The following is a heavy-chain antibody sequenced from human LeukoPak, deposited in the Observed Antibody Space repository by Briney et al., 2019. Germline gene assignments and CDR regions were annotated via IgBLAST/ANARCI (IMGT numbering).Heavy chain of an antibody. CDR2: ISSSGSTI. CDR1: GFTSSDDY. Sequence: GRSLRLSCAASGFTSSDDYMSWIPQAPWKGLEWVSYISSSGSTICYADSVKGRFTISRDNGKNSLSLQMNSLRAEDTAVYYCARVEYIYGYGSWGQGTLVTVSS. D-gene: IGHD5-18*01. J-gene: IGHJ5*02. CDR3: ARVEYIYGYGS. V-gene: IGHV3-11*01.